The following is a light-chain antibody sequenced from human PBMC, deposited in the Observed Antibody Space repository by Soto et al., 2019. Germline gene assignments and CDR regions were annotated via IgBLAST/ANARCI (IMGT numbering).Light chain of an antibody. V-gene: IGLV2-14*01. CDR2: DVT. CDR1: SSDVGAYNY. Sequence: QSALAQPASVSGSSGQSITISCTGTSSDVGAYNYVSWYHQHHPGKAPELIIYDVTDRPSGVSTRFSGSKSGNTASLTISGLQAEDEGDYYCSSYTTIKTVIFGGGTKLTVL. J-gene: IGLJ2*01. CDR3: SSYTTIKTVI.